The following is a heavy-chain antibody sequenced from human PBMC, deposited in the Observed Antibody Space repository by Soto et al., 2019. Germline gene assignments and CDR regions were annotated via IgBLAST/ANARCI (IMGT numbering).Heavy chain of an antibody. D-gene: IGHD3-9*01. CDR3: AKTESFNGYYNAFDY. V-gene: IGHV3-23*01. J-gene: IGHJ4*02. CDR1: GFTFDDYA. Sequence: GGSLRLSCAASGFTFDDYAMHWVRQAPGKGLEWVSSISGSGASTYYADSVKGRFTISRDNPKNILHLQMNSLRAEDTAIYYCAKTESFNGYYNAFDYWGRGTQVTVSS. CDR2: ISGSGAST.